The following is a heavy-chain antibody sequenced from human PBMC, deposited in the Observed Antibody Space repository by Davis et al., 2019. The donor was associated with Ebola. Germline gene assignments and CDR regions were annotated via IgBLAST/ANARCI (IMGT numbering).Heavy chain of an antibody. Sequence: PSETLSLTCTVSGGSISSYYWSWIRQPPGKGLEWIGYIYYSGSTNYNPSLKSRVTISVDTSKNQFSLKLSSVTAADTAVYYCARAGRYCSSTSCSFDYWGQGTLVTVSS. D-gene: IGHD2-2*01. CDR2: IYYSGST. V-gene: IGHV4-59*01. J-gene: IGHJ4*02. CDR3: ARAGRYCSSTSCSFDY. CDR1: GGSISSYY.